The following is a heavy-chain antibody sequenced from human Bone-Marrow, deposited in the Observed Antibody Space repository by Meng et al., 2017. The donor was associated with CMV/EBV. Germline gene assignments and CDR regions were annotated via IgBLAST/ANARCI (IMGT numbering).Heavy chain of an antibody. Sequence: LSLTCTVSGGSISKTNSYWGWIRQAPGKGLEWVSYISSSGSTIYYADSVKGRFTISRDNAKNSLYLQMNSLRAEDTAVYYCARIDLWGQGTLVTVSS. CDR1: GGSISKTNSY. J-gene: IGHJ5*02. CDR3: ARIDL. V-gene: IGHV3-11*04. CDR2: ISSSGSTI.